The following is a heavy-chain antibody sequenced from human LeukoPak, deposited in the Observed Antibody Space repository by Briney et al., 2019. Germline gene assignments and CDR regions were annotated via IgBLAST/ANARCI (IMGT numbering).Heavy chain of an antibody. CDR1: GFTFTRNC. Sequence: PGGSLRLSCIASGFTFTRNCVHWVRQAPGKGLEWVAAIPHDGSSALYADSVKGRFIISRDNSKNTQYLQMSSLRIEDSAVYYCATGSDFYYDSWGQGILVTVSS. CDR3: ATGSDFYYDS. D-gene: IGHD1-26*01. J-gene: IGHJ5*01. CDR2: IPHDGSSA. V-gene: IGHV3-30-3*01.